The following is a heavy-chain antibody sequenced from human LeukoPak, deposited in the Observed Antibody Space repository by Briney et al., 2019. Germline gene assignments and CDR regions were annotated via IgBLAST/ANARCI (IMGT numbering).Heavy chain of an antibody. CDR2: VYHGGSS. CDR1: GYSINSGFY. D-gene: IGHD5-18*01. Sequence: SETLSLTCTVSGYSINSGFYWGWIRQPPGKGLEWIGNVYHGGSSYYNPSLKNRVTISLDTSKNQFSLKLNSVTAADTAVYYCARSVDTSMVGDYWGQGTLVTVSS. J-gene: IGHJ4*02. CDR3: ARSVDTSMVGDY. V-gene: IGHV4-38-2*02.